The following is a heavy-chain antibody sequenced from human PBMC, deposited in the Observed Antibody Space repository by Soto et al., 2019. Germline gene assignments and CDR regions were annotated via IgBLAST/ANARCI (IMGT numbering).Heavy chain of an antibody. D-gene: IGHD6-13*01. J-gene: IGHJ6*02. Sequence: ESLEIPCKGSGYSCISDWIGGGRQMPGEGLEWMGIIYPGDSGTRYSPSFQGQVTISADKSISTAYLQWSSLKASDTAMYYCARTSAAGKYYDGMDVWGQGTTVTVSS. CDR1: GYSCISDW. CDR3: ARTSAAGKYYDGMDV. V-gene: IGHV5-51*01. CDR2: IYPGDSGT.